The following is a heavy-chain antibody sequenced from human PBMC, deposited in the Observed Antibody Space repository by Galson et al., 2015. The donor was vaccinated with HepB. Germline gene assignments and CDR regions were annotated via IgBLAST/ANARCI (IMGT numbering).Heavy chain of an antibody. CDR2: ISYDGSNE. V-gene: IGHV3-30-3*01. D-gene: IGHD6-13*01. Sequence: SLRLSCAASGFTFSDYAMHWVRQAPGKGLEWVAVISYDGSNEYYADSVKGRFIISRDNSKNTLHLRMNSLRAEDTAFYYCARGRTSSWSDFDYWGQGTLVTVSS. CDR1: GFTFSDYA. CDR3: ARGRTSSWSDFDY. J-gene: IGHJ4*02.